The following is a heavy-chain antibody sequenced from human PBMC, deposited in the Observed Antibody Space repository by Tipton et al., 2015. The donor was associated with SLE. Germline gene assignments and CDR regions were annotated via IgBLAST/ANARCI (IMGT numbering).Heavy chain of an antibody. Sequence: SLRLSCPASGFVFGSYTMTWVRQAPGKGLEWVSAITRTGGTAYYADSVRGRFTISRDNSQNTLYLQMSSLRAEDTAVYYCAKEFWSANYQAFDIWGQGVVVTVSS. J-gene: IGHJ3*02. D-gene: IGHD3-3*01. V-gene: IGHV3-23*01. CDR1: GFVFGSYT. CDR3: AKEFWSANYQAFDI. CDR2: ITRTGGTA.